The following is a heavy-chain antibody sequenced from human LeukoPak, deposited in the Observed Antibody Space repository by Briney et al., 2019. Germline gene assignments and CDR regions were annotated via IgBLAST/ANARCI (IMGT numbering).Heavy chain of an antibody. D-gene: IGHD6-19*01. Sequence: GGSLRLSCAASGFPFSSFPMSWVRQAPGKGLEWVSGISSSGSDTYYTDSVKGRFTISRDSSKKTVYLQMNSLRPEDTAVYYCARDGPGTGYSSGWYRDNDAFDIWGQGTMVTVSS. V-gene: IGHV3-23*01. CDR1: GFPFSSFP. CDR2: ISSSGSDT. CDR3: ARDGPGTGYSSGWYRDNDAFDI. J-gene: IGHJ3*02.